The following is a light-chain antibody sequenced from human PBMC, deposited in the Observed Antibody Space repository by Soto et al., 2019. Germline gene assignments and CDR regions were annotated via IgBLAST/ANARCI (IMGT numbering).Light chain of an antibody. CDR2: VSD. CDR3: AVWDDSLKAYI. J-gene: IGLJ1*01. V-gene: IGLV1-44*01. CDR1: RSNIGSSN. Sequence: VLTQPPSASGGPGQRVTISCSGSRSNIGSSNVNWFQQFPGTAPKLIITVSDQRPSGVPDRFSGSKSGTSGSLAISGLQSEDEADYYCAVWDDSLKAYIFGAGTKVTVL.